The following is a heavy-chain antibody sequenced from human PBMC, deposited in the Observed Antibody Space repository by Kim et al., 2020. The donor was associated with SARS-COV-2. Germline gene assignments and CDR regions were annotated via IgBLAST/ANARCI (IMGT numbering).Heavy chain of an antibody. D-gene: IGHD3-22*01. CDR1: GFTVSSNY. CDR3: ARDDSYDSSGYLS. J-gene: IGHJ4*02. Sequence: GGSLRLSCAASGFTVSSNYMSWVHQAPGKGLEWVSVIYSGGSTYYADSVKGRFTISRDNSKNTLYLQMNSLRAEDTAVYYCARDDSYDSSGYLSWGQGTLVTVSS. CDR2: IYSGGST. V-gene: IGHV3-53*01.